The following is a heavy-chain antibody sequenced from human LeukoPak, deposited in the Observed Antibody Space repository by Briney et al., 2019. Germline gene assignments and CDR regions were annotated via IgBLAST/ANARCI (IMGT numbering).Heavy chain of an antibody. Sequence: ASVKVSCKASGYTLTGYYLHWVRQAPGQGLEWMGWINPNTGATHSAQKFQGRITMTRDTSISTAYMDLSRLRSDDTAVYYCARDRVGSGWPRPYYFEVWGQGTLVAVSS. CDR1: GYTLTGYY. CDR2: INPNTGAT. V-gene: IGHV1-2*02. CDR3: ARDRVGSGWPRPYYFEV. J-gene: IGHJ4*02. D-gene: IGHD6-19*01.